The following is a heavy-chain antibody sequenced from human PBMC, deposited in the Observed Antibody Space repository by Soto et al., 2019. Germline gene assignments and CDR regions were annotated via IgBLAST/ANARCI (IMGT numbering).Heavy chain of an antibody. D-gene: IGHD3-10*01. CDR3: ARAGDTMVRGVIIMNYYGMDV. CDR1: GYSISSGYY. Sequence: SETLSLTCAVSGYSISSGYYWGWIRQPPGKGLEWIGNIHHSGTTYYNPSLKSRVTISIDRSKNQFSLKLSSVTAADTAVYYCARAGDTMVRGVIIMNYYGMDVWGQGTTVTVSS. CDR2: IHHSGTT. J-gene: IGHJ6*02. V-gene: IGHV4-38-2*01.